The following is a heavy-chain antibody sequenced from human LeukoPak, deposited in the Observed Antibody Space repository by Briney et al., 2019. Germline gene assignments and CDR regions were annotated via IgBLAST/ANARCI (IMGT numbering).Heavy chain of an antibody. Sequence: GASVKVSCKASGYTFTGYYMHWVRQAPGQGLEWMGWINPKTGGTKYAQRFQGRATMTRDTSISTAYMELSRLRSDDTALYYCARGSLGGIVLASMYFDYWGQETLVTVSS. V-gene: IGHV1-2*02. J-gene: IGHJ4*02. D-gene: IGHD2-8*02. CDR1: GYTFTGYY. CDR3: ARGSLGGIVLASMYFDY. CDR2: INPKTGGT.